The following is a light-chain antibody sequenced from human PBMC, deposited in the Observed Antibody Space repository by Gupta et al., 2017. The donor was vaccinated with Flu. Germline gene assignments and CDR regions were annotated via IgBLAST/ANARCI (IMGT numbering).Light chain of an antibody. V-gene: IGKV2-30*01. CDR3: MQGTHSLYT. J-gene: IGKJ2*01. CDR1: QSLIYIDGNTY. Sequence: DVVMTQSPLSLPVTLGQPASMSCRSSQSLIYIDGNTYLSWFQQRPGQSPRRLIYKVSNRDSGVPDRFSGSGSGTDFTLKISRVEAEDVGVYYCMQGTHSLYTFGQGTKLEIK. CDR2: KVS.